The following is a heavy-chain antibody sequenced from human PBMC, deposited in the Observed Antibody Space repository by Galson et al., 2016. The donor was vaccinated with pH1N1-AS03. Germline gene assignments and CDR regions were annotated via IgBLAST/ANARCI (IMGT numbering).Heavy chain of an antibody. CDR3: TRDGTDTYFDFDF. J-gene: IGHJ4*02. D-gene: IGHD2/OR15-2a*01. Sequence: SLRLSCAGSGFTFNNTWMNWVRQAPGKGLEWISYITGVGVTMYGDSVRGRFVLSRDNAKNSVSLQMNSLRAEDTAIYYCTRDGTDTYFDFDFWGQGTLVTVSS. CDR1: GFTFNNTW. CDR2: ITGVGVT. V-gene: IGHV3-69-1*02.